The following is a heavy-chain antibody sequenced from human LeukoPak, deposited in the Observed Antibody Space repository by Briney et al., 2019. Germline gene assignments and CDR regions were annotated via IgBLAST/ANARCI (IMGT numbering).Heavy chain of an antibody. D-gene: IGHD6-13*01. J-gene: IGHJ6*02. CDR1: GGSISSSSYY. V-gene: IGHV4-39*07. Sequence: PSETLSLTCTVSGGSISSSSYYWGWIRQPPGKGLEWIGSIYYSGSTYYNPSLKSRVTISVDTSKNQFSLKLSSVTAADTAVYYCARDRIISIAAAGLDYYYGMDVWGQGTTVTVSS. CDR2: IYYSGST. CDR3: ARDRIISIAAAGLDYYYGMDV.